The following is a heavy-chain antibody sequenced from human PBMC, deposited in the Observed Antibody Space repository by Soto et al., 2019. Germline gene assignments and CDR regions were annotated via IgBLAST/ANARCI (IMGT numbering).Heavy chain of an antibody. CDR2: IRPSSGST. D-gene: IGHD3-9*01. CDR3: ARVSSSSLTGYYATFDY. V-gene: IGHV1-46*03. J-gene: IGHJ4*02. CDR1: GYTFTSYG. Sequence: ASVKVSCKASGYTFTSYGISWVRQAPGQGLVWMGIIRPSSGSTNYAQQLQGRVTMTRDTSTNTVYMELRSLRSEDTAVYYCARVSSSSLTGYYATFDYWGQGTLVTVSS.